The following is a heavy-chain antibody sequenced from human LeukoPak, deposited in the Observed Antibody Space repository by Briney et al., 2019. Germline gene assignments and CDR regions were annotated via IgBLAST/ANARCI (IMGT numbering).Heavy chain of an antibody. CDR2: ISYTGTYI. D-gene: IGHD4-11*01. Sequence: GGSLRLSCAASAFSLSAYNMNWVRQAPGKGLEWVSSISYTGTYIYYADSVKGRFTISRDNAKNSLYLQMNSLRAEDTAVYYCARGYSNYVFYWGQGTLVTVSS. J-gene: IGHJ4*02. CDR1: AFSLSAYN. CDR3: ARGYSNYVFY. V-gene: IGHV3-21*01.